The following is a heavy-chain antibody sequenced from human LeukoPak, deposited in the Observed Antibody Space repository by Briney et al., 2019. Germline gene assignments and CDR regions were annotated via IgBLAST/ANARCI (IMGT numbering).Heavy chain of an antibody. D-gene: IGHD3-10*01. CDR2: IKSRTDGGPT. J-gene: IGHJ4*02. CDR3: TSHYGSGGF. CDR1: GFSFSDAR. Sequence: PGGALRLSRAASGFSFSDARMLWVRQAPGKGPELVGRIKSRTDGGPTEYPPSVKGRFTISRDDSRKMLYLQMNSLKIEDTAVYYCTSHYGSGGFWGQGTLVTVSS. V-gene: IGHV3-15*07.